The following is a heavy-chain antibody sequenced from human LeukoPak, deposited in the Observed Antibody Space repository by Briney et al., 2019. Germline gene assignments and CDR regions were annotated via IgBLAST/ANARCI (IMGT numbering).Heavy chain of an antibody. Sequence: GGSLRLSCAASGFTFSSYAMSWVRQAPGKGLEWVSAISGSGGSTYYADSVKGRFTISRDSSWNTLYLQMNSLRAEDTAVYFCAKTARDGYNLYYFDYWGQGTLVTASS. J-gene: IGHJ4*02. D-gene: IGHD5-12*01. CDR1: GFTFSSYA. CDR2: ISGSGGST. CDR3: AKTARDGYNLYYFDY. V-gene: IGHV3-23*01.